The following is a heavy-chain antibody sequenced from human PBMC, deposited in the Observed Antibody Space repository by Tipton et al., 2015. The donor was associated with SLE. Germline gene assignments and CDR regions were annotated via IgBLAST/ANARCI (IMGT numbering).Heavy chain of an antibody. CDR1: GRSFRGYY. V-gene: IGHV4-34*01. Sequence: TLSLTCAVSGRSFRGYYWSWFRQPPGKGLGWVGEINHSGSTNYNPSLKSRVTISVDTSKNQLSLKPSSVTAADTAVYYCARAPPIAFAFDIWGQGTMVTVSS. D-gene: IGHD2-21*01. J-gene: IGHJ3*02. CDR2: INHSGST. CDR3: ARAPPIAFAFDI.